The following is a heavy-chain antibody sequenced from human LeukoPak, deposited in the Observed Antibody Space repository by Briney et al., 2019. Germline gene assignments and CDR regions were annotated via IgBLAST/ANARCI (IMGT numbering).Heavy chain of an antibody. Sequence: SETLSLTCTVSGGSISSYYWSWIRQPPGKGLEWIGYIYTSGSTNYNPSLKSRVTISVDTSKNQFSLKLSSVTAADTAVYYCARRGAAAYNWFDPWGQGTLVTVSS. D-gene: IGHD6-13*01. J-gene: IGHJ5*02. CDR1: GGSISSYY. V-gene: IGHV4-4*09. CDR2: IYTSGST. CDR3: ARRGAAAYNWFDP.